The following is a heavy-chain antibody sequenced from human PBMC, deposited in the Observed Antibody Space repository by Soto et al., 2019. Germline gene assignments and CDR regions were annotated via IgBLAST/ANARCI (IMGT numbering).Heavy chain of an antibody. CDR2: IYWDDDK. J-gene: IGHJ4*02. V-gene: IGHV2-5*02. Sequence: QITLNESGPPVVRPTETLTLTCRFSGFSLTTSGVGVGWIRQSPGKAPEWLALIYWDDDKRYSASLKSWLTITKDTSKNQVVLTVSDLDPTDTATYYCAHRVLRTVFGLVTTTAIYFDFWGQGTPVAVSS. D-gene: IGHD3-3*01. CDR1: GFSLTTSGVG. CDR3: AHRVLRTVFGLVTTTAIYFDF.